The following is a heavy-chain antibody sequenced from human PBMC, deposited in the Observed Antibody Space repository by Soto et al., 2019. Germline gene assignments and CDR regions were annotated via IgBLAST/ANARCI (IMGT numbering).Heavy chain of an antibody. CDR1: GVSFSGYY. V-gene: IGHV4-34*01. CDR2: INHSGST. D-gene: IGHD2-21*01. CDR3: ARGIGPVMFDP. J-gene: IGHJ5*02. Sequence: SETLSLTCAVYGVSFSGYYWSWIRQPPGKGLEWIGEINHSGSTNYNPSLKSRVTISVDTSKNQFSLKLSSVTAADTAVYYCARGIGPVMFDPWGQGTLVTVSS.